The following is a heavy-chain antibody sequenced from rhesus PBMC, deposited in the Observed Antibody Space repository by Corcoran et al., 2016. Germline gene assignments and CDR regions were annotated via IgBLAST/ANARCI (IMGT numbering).Heavy chain of an antibody. Sequence: EVQLVETGGGLVQPGGSLKLSCAASGFTFSSYGMSWVRQAPGKGLEWFSAINSGRGSKYYSDPVKGRFTISRDNSKNTLSLQMNSRRAEDTAVYYCAKEGEVGGGWYRYGKYFEFWGQGALVTVSS. V-gene: IGHV3S5*01. J-gene: IGHJ1*01. D-gene: IGHD6-37*01. CDR3: AKEGEVGGGWYRYGKYFEF. CDR1: GFTFSSYG. CDR2: INSGRGSK.